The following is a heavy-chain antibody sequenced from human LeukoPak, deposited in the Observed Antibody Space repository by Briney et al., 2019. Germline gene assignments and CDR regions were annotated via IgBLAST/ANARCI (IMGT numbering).Heavy chain of an antibody. D-gene: IGHD2-15*01. CDR3: AKRRCSGGSCGDYDAFDI. CDR2: ISSSSSYI. J-gene: IGHJ3*02. Sequence: GGSLRLSCAASGFTFSSYSMNWVRQAPGKGLEWVSSISSSSSYIYYADSVKGRFTISRDNAKNSLYLQMNSLRAEDTAVYYCAKRRCSGGSCGDYDAFDIWGQGTMVTVSS. CDR1: GFTFSSYS. V-gene: IGHV3-21*01.